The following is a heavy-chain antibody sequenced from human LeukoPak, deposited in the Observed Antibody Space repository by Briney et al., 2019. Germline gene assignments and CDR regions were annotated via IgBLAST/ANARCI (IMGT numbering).Heavy chain of an antibody. CDR3: ALGGFWSGYYFDY. Sequence: SETLSLTCAVYGGSFSGYYWSWIRQPPGKGLEWIGEINHSGSTNYNPSLKSRVTISVDTSKNRFSLKLSSVTAADTAVYYCALGGFWSGYYFDYWGQGTLVTVSS. D-gene: IGHD3-3*01. CDR2: INHSGST. V-gene: IGHV4-34*01. J-gene: IGHJ4*02. CDR1: GGSFSGYY.